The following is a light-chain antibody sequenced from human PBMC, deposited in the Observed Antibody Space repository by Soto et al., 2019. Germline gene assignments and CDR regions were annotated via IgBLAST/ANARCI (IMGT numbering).Light chain of an antibody. V-gene: IGKV1-5*03. J-gene: IGKJ2*01. Sequence: DIQMTQSPSTLSASVGDRVTITCRASQSISSWLAWYQQKPGKAPKILIYKASTLESGVPLRFSGSGSGTDFTLTISSLQPDDFATYFCQQYPYTFGQGTKLEIK. CDR1: QSISSW. CDR3: QQYPYT. CDR2: KAS.